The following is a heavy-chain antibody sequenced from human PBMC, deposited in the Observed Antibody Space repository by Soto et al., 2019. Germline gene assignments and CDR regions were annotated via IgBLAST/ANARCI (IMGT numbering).Heavy chain of an antibody. Sequence: QLQLQESGSGLVKPSQTLSLTCAVSGGSLSSGGYSWSWIRQPPGKGLEWIGYIYHSGSTYYNPSRKRRVTISGDRSKNQFSLKLSSVTAADTAVYYCAGGPGVARNYWGQGTLVTVSS. CDR2: IYHSGST. J-gene: IGHJ4*02. CDR3: AGGPGVARNY. V-gene: IGHV4-30-2*01. CDR1: GGSLSSGGYS. D-gene: IGHD5-12*01.